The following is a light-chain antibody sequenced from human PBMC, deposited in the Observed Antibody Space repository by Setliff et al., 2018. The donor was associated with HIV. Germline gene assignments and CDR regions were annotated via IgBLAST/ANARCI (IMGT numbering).Light chain of an antibody. CDR2: QAT. V-gene: IGLV2-23*01. Sequence: QSALTQPASVSGSPGQSITTSCTGTSSDVGRYNLVSWYQQHPGKAPKLMIYQATKRPSGVSNRFSGSKSGNTASLTISGLQAEDEADYYCCSNTGSNTYVFGNGTKVTVL. CDR1: SSDVGRYNL. CDR3: CSNTGSNTYV. J-gene: IGLJ1*01.